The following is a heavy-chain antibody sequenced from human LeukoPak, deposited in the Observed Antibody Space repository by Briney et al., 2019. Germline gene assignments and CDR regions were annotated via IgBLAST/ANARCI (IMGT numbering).Heavy chain of an antibody. CDR3: ARVGFWSGSYTLYFDY. D-gene: IGHD3-3*01. V-gene: IGHV4-34*01. CDR1: GGSFSGYY. J-gene: IGHJ4*02. CDR2: INHSGST. Sequence: SETLSLTCAVYGGSFSGYYWSWFRQPPGKGLEWIGEINHSGSTNYNPSLKSRVTTSMDTSKNQFSLKVNSVTAADTAVYYCARVGFWSGSYTLYFDYWGQGALVTVSS.